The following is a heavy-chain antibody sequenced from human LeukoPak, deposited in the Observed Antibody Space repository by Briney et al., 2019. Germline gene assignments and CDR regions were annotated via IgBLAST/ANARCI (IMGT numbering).Heavy chain of an antibody. D-gene: IGHD3-22*01. V-gene: IGHV3-7*01. J-gene: IGHJ4*02. Sequence: GGSLRLSCAASGFTFSNYWMSWVRQAPEKGLEWVANIKPDGSETYSVDSVKGRFTISRDNAKNSLYLQMNSLRAEDTAVYYCARGSTYYDSSGQVPFDYWGQGTLVTVSS. CDR1: GFTFSNYW. CDR3: ARGSTYYDSSGQVPFDY. CDR2: IKPDGSET.